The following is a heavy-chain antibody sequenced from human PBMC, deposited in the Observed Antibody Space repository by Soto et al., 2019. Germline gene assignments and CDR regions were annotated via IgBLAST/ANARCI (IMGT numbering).Heavy chain of an antibody. CDR1: GFTFGDSY. CDR3: VRGGGGGLFDP. D-gene: IGHD2-15*01. V-gene: IGHV3-11*06. Sequence: PGGSLRLSCTGSGFTFGDSYMSLIRQAPGKGLEWLSYISPGSRYPAYADSVKGRFTISRDNAKRSLYLQMMSLTAEDTAIYYCVRGGGGGLFDPWGQGTMVPVSS. J-gene: IGHJ5*02. CDR2: ISPGSRYP.